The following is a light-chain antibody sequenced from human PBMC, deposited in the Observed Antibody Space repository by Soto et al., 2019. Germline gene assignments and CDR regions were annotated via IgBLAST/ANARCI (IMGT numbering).Light chain of an antibody. CDR3: AAWDDSLSGQV. J-gene: IGLJ2*01. Sequence: QSVLTQPPSASGTPGQRVTISCSGSASNIGINSVFWYQQLPGTAPKLLIYRSNQRASGVPDRFSASKSCTSASLAISGLRSEDEADYSCAAWDDSLSGQVFGGGTKLTVL. CDR2: RSN. CDR1: ASNIGINS. V-gene: IGLV1-47*01.